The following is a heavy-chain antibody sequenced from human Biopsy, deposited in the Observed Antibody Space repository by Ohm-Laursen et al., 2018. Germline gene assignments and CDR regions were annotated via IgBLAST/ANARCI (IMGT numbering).Heavy chain of an antibody. CDR1: GYNFISYS. D-gene: IGHD3-9*01. V-gene: IGHV1-18*01. CDR2: IRPLNGDT. Sequence: VASVKVSCKTSGYNFISYSINWVRQAPGQGLEWMGWIRPLNGDTKYGQKFQDRVTMTTDTSTSTVYMELTSLRSDDTAVYYCATKLTGYFHHWGQGTLVIVSS. CDR3: ATKLTGYFHH. J-gene: IGHJ1*01.